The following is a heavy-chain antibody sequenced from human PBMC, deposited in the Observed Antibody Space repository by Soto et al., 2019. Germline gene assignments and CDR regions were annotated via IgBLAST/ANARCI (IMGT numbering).Heavy chain of an antibody. J-gene: IGHJ4*02. CDR2: ISYDGSKK. D-gene: IGHD2-21*01. CDR3: AKEIRGGGDYIDY. V-gene: IGHV3-30*18. Sequence: QVQLVESGGGVVQPGRSLRLSCAASGFTFSSYGMHWVRQAPGKGLEWVAVISYDGSKKYYADSVKGRFTISRDNSKNTLYLQMNSLRAEDTAVYYCAKEIRGGGDYIDYWGQGTLVTVSS. CDR1: GFTFSSYG.